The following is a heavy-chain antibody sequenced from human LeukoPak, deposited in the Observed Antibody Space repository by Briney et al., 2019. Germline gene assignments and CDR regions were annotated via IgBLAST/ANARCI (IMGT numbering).Heavy chain of an antibody. D-gene: IGHD6-13*01. CDR1: GYTFTGYY. J-gene: IGHJ3*02. Sequence: ASVKVSCKASGYTFTGYYMHWVRQAPGQGLEWMGWINPNSGGTNYAQKFQGWVTMTRDTSISTAYMELSRLRSDDTAVYYCARGDIGGSWYRGAFDIWGQGTMVTVSS. CDR3: ARGDIGGSWYRGAFDI. CDR2: INPNSGGT. V-gene: IGHV1-2*04.